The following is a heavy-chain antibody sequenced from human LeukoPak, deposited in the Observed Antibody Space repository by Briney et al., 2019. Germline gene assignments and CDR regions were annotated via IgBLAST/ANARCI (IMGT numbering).Heavy chain of an antibody. CDR1: GFTFSSYS. CDR3: AGDTGYSSGWYPVDAFDI. J-gene: IGHJ3*02. CDR2: ISSSSSTI. D-gene: IGHD6-19*01. Sequence: GGSLRLSCAASGFTFSSYSMNWVRQAPGKGLEWVSSISSSSSTIYYADSVKGRFTISRDNAKNSLYLQMNSLRAEDTAVYYCAGDTGYSSGWYPVDAFDIWGQGTMVTVSS. V-gene: IGHV3-48*04.